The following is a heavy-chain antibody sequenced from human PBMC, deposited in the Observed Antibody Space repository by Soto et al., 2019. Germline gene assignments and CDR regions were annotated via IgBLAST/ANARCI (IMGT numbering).Heavy chain of an antibody. CDR1: GGSFSGYY. V-gene: IGHV4-34*01. CDR3: ARISGSYDFWSGYPEAYYMDV. D-gene: IGHD3-3*01. CDR2: INHSGST. Sequence: SETLSLTCAVYGGSFSGYYWSWIRQPPGKGLEWIGEINHSGSTNYNPSLKSRVTISVDTSKNQFSLKLSSVTAADTAVYYCARISGSYDFWSGYPEAYYMDVWGKGTTVTVSS. J-gene: IGHJ6*03.